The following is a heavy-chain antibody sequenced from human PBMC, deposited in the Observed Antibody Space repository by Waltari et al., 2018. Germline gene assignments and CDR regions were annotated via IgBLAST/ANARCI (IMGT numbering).Heavy chain of an antibody. V-gene: IGHV3-33*01. J-gene: IGHJ6*02. CDR1: GFSFNKYT. CDR3: ARDRSSEFYYGMDV. Sequence: QEQLVESGGGVVQPGRSLRLSCAASGFSFNKYTMNWVRPAPGKGPEWVAVIWFDGSIKYYGDSVKGRFTISRDNSRNTLYLQMNSLRVDDTAVYYCARDRSSEFYYGMDVWGQGTTVTVSS. CDR2: IWFDGSIK. D-gene: IGHD3-10*01.